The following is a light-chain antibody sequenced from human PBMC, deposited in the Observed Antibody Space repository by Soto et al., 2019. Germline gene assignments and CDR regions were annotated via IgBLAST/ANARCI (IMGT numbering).Light chain of an antibody. J-gene: IGLJ3*02. CDR2: EVS. V-gene: IGLV2-8*01. CDR1: SSDIGGYDY. CDR3: VSYAGSNIWM. Sequence: QSVLTQPPSASGSPGQSVTLSCTGTSSDIGGYDYVSWYQQHPGKTPKFMIYEVSKRPSGVPDRFSGSKSGNTASLTVSGLQAEDESDYYCVSYAGSNIWMFGGGTKLTVL.